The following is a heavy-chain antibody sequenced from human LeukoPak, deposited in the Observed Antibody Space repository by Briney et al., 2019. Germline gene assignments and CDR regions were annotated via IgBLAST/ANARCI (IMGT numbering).Heavy chain of an antibody. V-gene: IGHV1-2*06. J-gene: IGHJ4*02. CDR3: ASLGRYCSGGSCYLYFDY. D-gene: IGHD2-15*01. Sequence: ASVKVSCKASGYTFTGYYMHWVRQAPGQGLEGMGRINPNSGGTNYAQKFQGRVTITRDTSISTAYMELSRLRSDDTAVYYCASLGRYCSGGSCYLYFDYWGQGTLVTVSS. CDR2: INPNSGGT. CDR1: GYTFTGYY.